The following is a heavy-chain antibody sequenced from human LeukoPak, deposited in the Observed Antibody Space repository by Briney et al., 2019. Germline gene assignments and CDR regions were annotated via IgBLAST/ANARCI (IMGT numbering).Heavy chain of an antibody. D-gene: IGHD4-17*01. CDR2: ISYDGSNK. J-gene: IGHJ4*02. Sequence: GGSLRPSCAASGFTFSSYAMHWVRQAPGKGLEWVAVISYDGSNKYYADSVKGRFTISRDNAKNTLYLQMNSLRAEDTAVYYCAVPATTETTDYFDYWGQGILVTVSS. CDR3: AVPATTETTDYFDY. V-gene: IGHV3-30-3*01. CDR1: GFTFSSYA.